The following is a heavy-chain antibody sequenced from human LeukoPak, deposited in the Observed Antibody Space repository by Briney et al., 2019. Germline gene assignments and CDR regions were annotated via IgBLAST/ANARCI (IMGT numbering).Heavy chain of an antibody. Sequence: ASVKVSCKASGYTFTDYYMHWVRQAPGQGLEWMGWINPNSGGTHYAQKFQGRVTMTGDTSVSTAYMELSRLRSDDTAVYYCARARILLWFGESLTPFDYWGQGTLVTVSS. D-gene: IGHD3-10*01. V-gene: IGHV1-2*02. CDR2: INPNSGGT. CDR3: ARARILLWFGESLTPFDY. CDR1: GYTFTDYY. J-gene: IGHJ4*02.